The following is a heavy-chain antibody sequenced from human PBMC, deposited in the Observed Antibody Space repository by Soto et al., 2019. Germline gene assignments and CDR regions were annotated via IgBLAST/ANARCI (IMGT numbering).Heavy chain of an antibody. CDR2: IIPIFGTE. D-gene: IGHD5-18*01. Sequence: QVQLVQSVAEVKKPGSSVNVSCKASGGTFRSYAISWVRQAPGQGLEWMGGIIPIFGTENYAQKFQGIFTIKADESPSTVYMELGSLRSEDTAVYYCARLDTAIDYYYGRDVWGHGTTVTVSS. CDR3: ARLDTAIDYYYGRDV. V-gene: IGHV1-69*01. J-gene: IGHJ6*02. CDR1: GGTFRSYA.